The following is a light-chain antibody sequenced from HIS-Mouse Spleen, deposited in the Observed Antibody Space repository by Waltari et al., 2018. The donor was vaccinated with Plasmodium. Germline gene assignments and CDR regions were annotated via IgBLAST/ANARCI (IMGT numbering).Light chain of an antibody. Sequence: QSVLTQPPSVSGAPGQRVTISCPGSSSNIGAGYDVHWYQQLPGTAPKLLIYGDSNRPSWVPDRFSVSKSGTSASLAITGLQAEDGSEYYCQSYDSSLSGVVFGGGTKLTVL. J-gene: IGLJ2*01. CDR1: SSNIGAGYD. CDR2: GDS. CDR3: QSYDSSLSGVV. V-gene: IGLV1-40*01.